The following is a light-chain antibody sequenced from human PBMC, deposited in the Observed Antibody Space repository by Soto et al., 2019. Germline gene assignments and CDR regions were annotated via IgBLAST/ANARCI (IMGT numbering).Light chain of an antibody. J-gene: IGKJ2*01. Sequence: EIVMTQSPATLSVSPGERATLSCRASQSVSSSLAWYQQKPGQAPRLLIYGASTRATGIPARFSGSGSGTEFTPTISSLQSEDFAVYYCQQYNKWPPWTFGQGTKLEIK. CDR3: QQYNKWPPWT. CDR1: QSVSSS. CDR2: GAS. V-gene: IGKV3-15*01.